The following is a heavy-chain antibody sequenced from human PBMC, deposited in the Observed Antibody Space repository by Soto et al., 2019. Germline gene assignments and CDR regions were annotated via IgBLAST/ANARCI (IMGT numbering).Heavy chain of an antibody. CDR2: IIPIFGTA. CDR1: GGTFGSYA. CDR3: ASRVMVRGGMGFDY. D-gene: IGHD3-10*01. J-gene: IGHJ4*02. Sequence: QVQLVQSGAEVKKPGSSVKVSCKASGGTFGSYAISWVRQAPGQGLEWMGGIIPIFGTANNAQKFQGRVTITADESTSTAYMELSSLRSEDTAVYYCASRVMVRGGMGFDYWGQGTLVTVSS. V-gene: IGHV1-69*01.